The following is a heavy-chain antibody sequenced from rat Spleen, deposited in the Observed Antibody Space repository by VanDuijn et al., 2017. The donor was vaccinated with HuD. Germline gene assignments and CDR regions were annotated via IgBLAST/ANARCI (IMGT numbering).Heavy chain of an antibody. V-gene: IGHV5-7*01. CDR2: ISYDGSST. CDR1: GFTFSDYN. J-gene: IGHJ1*01. CDR3: ARRGFLSNWYFDF. D-gene: IGHD1-6*01. Sequence: EVQLVESGGGLVQPGRSLKLSCAASGFTFSDYNMAWVRQAPTKGLEWVATISYDGSSTYYRDSVKGRFTISRDNAKSTLYLQMDSLRPEETATYYCARRGFLSNWYFDFWGPGIMVTVSS.